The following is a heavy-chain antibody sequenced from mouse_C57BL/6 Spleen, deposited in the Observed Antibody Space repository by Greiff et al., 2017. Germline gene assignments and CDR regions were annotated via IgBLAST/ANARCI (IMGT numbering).Heavy chain of an antibody. V-gene: IGHV1-80*01. J-gene: IGHJ2*01. Sequence: QVHVKQSGAELVKPGASVKISCKASGYAFSSYWMNWVKQRPGKGLEWIGQIYPGAGDTNYNGKFKGKATLTADKSSSTAYMQLSSLTSEDSAVYFCARYDYDGGYFDYWGQGTTLTVSS. CDR3: ARYDYDGGYFDY. CDR1: GYAFSSYW. CDR2: IYPGAGDT. D-gene: IGHD2-4*01.